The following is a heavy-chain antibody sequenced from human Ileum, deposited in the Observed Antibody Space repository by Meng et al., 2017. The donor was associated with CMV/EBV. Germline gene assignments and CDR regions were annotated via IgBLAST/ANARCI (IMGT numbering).Heavy chain of an antibody. V-gene: IGHV1-8*01. CDR1: GYTFTNYD. J-gene: IGHJ4*02. CDR2: MSPNSSKA. Sequence: ASVQVSCKASGYTFTNYDINWVRQATGQGLEWMGWMSPNSSKAGYAQKFQGRVTMTWNTSISTVYMELSSLRSEDTAVYYCGRGRIEGYWGQGTLVTVSS. CDR3: GRGRIEGY. D-gene: IGHD2-15*01.